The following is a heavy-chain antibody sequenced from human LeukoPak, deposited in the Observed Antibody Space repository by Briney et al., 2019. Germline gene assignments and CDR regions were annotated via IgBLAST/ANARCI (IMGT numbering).Heavy chain of an antibody. Sequence: ASVKVSCKASGYTFTSYYMHWVRQAPGQGLEWMGIINPSGGSTSYAQKFQGRVTITRDTSTSTVYMELSSLRSEDTAVYYCARSGVPEWLPGNYYFDYWGQGTLVTVSS. D-gene: IGHD5-12*01. CDR2: INPSGGST. CDR3: ARSGVPEWLPGNYYFDY. V-gene: IGHV1-46*01. J-gene: IGHJ4*02. CDR1: GYTFTSYY.